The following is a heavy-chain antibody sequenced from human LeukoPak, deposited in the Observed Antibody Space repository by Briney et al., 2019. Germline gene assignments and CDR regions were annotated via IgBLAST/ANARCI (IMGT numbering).Heavy chain of an antibody. CDR1: GGSISSYY. Sequence: SETLSLTCTVSGGSISSYYWSWIRQPPGKGLEWIGYTYYSGSTNYNPSLKSRVTISVDTSKNQFSLKLSSVTAADTAVYYCARLPYYYDSSGYFSFDYWGQGTLVTVSS. CDR2: TYYSGST. CDR3: ARLPYYYDSSGYFSFDY. J-gene: IGHJ4*02. V-gene: IGHV4-59*01. D-gene: IGHD3-22*01.